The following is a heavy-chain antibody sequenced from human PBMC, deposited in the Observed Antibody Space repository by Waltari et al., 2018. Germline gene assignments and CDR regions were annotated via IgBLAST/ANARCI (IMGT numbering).Heavy chain of an antibody. CDR2: ISWNSGSI. J-gene: IGHJ4*02. Sequence: EVQLVESGGGLVQPGRSLRLSCAASGCTFDDYAMLWVRQGPGKCLEWVSGISWNSGSIAYADSVRGRFTISRDNAKNSLYLQMNSLRPEDTALYYCAKGVEYYYGSGSYPPDYWGQGTLVTVSS. CDR3: AKGVEYYYGSGSYPPDY. D-gene: IGHD3-10*01. CDR1: GCTFDDYA. V-gene: IGHV3-9*01.